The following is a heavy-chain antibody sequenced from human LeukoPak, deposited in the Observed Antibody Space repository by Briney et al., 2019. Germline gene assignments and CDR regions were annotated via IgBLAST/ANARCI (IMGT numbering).Heavy chain of an antibody. CDR3: AAIVVVISFGAFDI. CDR2: ISHSGNT. J-gene: IGHJ3*02. CDR1: GGSISSGGYY. V-gene: IGHV4-31*03. Sequence: PSQTLSLTCTVSGGSISSGGYYWSWIRQHPGMGLEWIGFISHSGNTYYNPSLKSRVTISADTSKNQFSLKLSSVTAADTAVYYCAAIVVVISFGAFDIWGQGTMVTVSS. D-gene: IGHD3-22*01.